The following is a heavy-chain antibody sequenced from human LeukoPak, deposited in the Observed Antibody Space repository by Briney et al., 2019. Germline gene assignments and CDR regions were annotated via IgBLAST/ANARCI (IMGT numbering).Heavy chain of an antibody. CDR3: ARQSVVVVAATEAWFDY. CDR1: GGSISSSSYY. D-gene: IGHD2-15*01. Sequence: PSETLSLTCTVSGGSISSSSYYWGWIRQPPGKGLEWIGSIYYSGSTYYNPSLKSRVTISVDTSKNQFSLKLSSVTAADTAVYYCARQSVVVVAATEAWFDYWGQGTLVTVST. V-gene: IGHV4-39*01. J-gene: IGHJ4*02. CDR2: IYYSGST.